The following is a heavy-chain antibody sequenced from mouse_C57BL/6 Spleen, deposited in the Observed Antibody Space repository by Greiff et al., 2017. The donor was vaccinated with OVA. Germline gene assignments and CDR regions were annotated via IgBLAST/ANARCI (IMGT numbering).Heavy chain of an antibody. Sequence: VQLQQSGPELVKPGASVKIPCKASGYTFTDYNMDWVKQSPGKSLEWIGDINPNNGGTIYNQKFKGKATLTVDKSSSTAYMELRSLTSEDTAVYYCARLYYDYDAGYFDVWGTGTTVTVSS. V-gene: IGHV1-18*01. J-gene: IGHJ1*03. D-gene: IGHD2-4*01. CDR3: ARLYYDYDAGYFDV. CDR2: INPNNGGT. CDR1: GYTFTDYN.